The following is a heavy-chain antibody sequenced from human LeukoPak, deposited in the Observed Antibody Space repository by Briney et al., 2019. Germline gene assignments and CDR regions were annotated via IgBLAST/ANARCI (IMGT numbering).Heavy chain of an antibody. CDR1: GFTFSSYG. D-gene: IGHD2-2*01. V-gene: IGHV3-30*18. Sequence: GRSLRLSCAASGFTFSSYGMHWVRQAPGKGLEWVAVISYDGSNKYYADSVKGRFTISRDNSKNTLYLQMNSLRAEDTAVYYCAKGVGYYYGMDVWGQGTTVTVYS. J-gene: IGHJ6*02. CDR3: AKGVGYYYGMDV. CDR2: ISYDGSNK.